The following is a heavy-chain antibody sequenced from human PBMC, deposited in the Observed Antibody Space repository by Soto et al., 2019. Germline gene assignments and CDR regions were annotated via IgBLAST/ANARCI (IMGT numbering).Heavy chain of an antibody. V-gene: IGHV4-34*01. CDR2: INHSGST. J-gene: IGHJ5*02. Sequence: SETLSLTCAVYGGSFSGYYWSWIRQPPGKGLEWIGEINHSGSTNYNPSLKSRVTISVDTSKNQFSLKLSSVTAADTAVYYCARGLLSWRKAPLNWFDPWGQGTLVTVSS. CDR1: GGSFSGYY. D-gene: IGHD3-16*02. CDR3: ARGLLSWRKAPLNWFDP.